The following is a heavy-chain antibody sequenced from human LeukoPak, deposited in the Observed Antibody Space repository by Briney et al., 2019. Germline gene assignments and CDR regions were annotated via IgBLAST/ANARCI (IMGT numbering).Heavy chain of an antibody. CDR2: ICHSGST. V-gene: IGHV4-39*01. CDR3: ARHPPHEDGDKRGFDF. CDR1: GGSISSRNYC. J-gene: IGHJ4*02. Sequence: SETLSLTCTVSGGSISSRNYCWGWFRQSPGKGLEWIAYICHSGSTYSNPSLKSRVTISVDTSKNHFSLMLTSVSAADTAVYHCARHPPHEDGDKRGFDFWGQGTLVTVSS. D-gene: IGHD5-24*01.